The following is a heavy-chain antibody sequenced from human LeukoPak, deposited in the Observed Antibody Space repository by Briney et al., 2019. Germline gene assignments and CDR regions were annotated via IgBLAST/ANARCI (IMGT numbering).Heavy chain of an antibody. D-gene: IGHD3-3*01. V-gene: IGHV3-30*18. CDR1: GFTFSNYG. CDR3: AKVRSRFFDY. CDR2: ISYDGTNK. J-gene: IGHJ4*02. Sequence: GGSLRLLCAASGFTFSNYGMHWVRQTPGKGLEWVAVISYDGTNKYYGDSVKGRFAISRDNSKNTLYLQMNSLRAEDTALYYCAKVRSRFFDYWGQGTLVTVSS.